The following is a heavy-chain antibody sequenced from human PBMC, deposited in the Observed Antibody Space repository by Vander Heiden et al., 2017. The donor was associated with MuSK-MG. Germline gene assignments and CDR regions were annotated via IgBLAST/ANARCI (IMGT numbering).Heavy chain of an antibody. D-gene: IGHD4-17*01. CDR2: ISGSGRST. CDR3: AKDFPSYGDGSD. J-gene: IGHJ4*02. V-gene: IGHV3-23*01. Sequence: EVQLLESGGGLVQPGGSLRLSCGASGFTFSSYAMGWVRQAPGKGLEWVSAISGSGRSTYYAYSVKGRFTISRDNSKNTLYLQMKSMRAEDTAVYYCAKDFPSYGDGSDWGEGTLVTVSS. CDR1: GFTFSSYA.